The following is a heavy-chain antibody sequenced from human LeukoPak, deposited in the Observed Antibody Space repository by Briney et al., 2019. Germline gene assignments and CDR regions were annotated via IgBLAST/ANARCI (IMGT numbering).Heavy chain of an antibody. CDR2: ISSSGSTI. V-gene: IGHV3-48*03. CDR1: GFTFSSYE. Sequence: GGSLRLSCAASGFTFSSYEMNWVRQAPGKGLEGVSYISSSGSTIYYADSVRGRFTISRDNAKNSLYLQMNSLRAEDTAVYYCAELGITMIGGVWGKGTTVTISS. J-gene: IGHJ6*04. CDR3: AELGITMIGGV. D-gene: IGHD3-10*02.